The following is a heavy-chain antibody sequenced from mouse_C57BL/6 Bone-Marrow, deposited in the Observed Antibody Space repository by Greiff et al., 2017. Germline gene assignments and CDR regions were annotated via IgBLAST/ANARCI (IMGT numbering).Heavy chain of an antibody. CDR2: INPGSGGT. J-gene: IGHJ3*01. CDR1: GYAFTNYL. V-gene: IGHV1-54*01. CDR3: ARSKNWDSWFAY. Sequence: QVQLQQSGAELVRPGTSVKVSCKASGYAFTNYLIEWVKQRPGQGLAWIGVINPGSGGTNYNEKFKGKATLTAEKSSSTAYMQLSSLTSEDSAVYFCARSKNWDSWFAYWGQGTLVTVSA. D-gene: IGHD4-1*01.